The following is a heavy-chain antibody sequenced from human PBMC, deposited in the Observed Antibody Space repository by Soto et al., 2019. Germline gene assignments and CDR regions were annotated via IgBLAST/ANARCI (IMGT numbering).Heavy chain of an antibody. CDR3: AHSSGQRMDV. CDR1: GFLLRTILVG. CDR2: IYFDDNK. D-gene: IGHD6-25*01. V-gene: IGHV2-5*02. Sequence: GPTLVNPTQTLTLTFNFSGFLLRTILVGVGWIRQPPGKALVWLALIYFDDNKRYSPSQESRLTNTKDTSKNQVVLKMTIRDPVDAATYCGAHSSGQRMDVWGQGTTVTVSS. J-gene: IGHJ6*02.